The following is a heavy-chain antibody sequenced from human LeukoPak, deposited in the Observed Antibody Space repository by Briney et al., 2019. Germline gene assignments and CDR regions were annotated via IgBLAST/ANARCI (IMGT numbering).Heavy chain of an antibody. CDR2: LSRSGDTT. J-gene: IGHJ4*02. CDR3: TRTSSLYDY. Sequence: PGGSLRLSCAASGFTFSSYSMNWVRQAPGKGLEWVSALSRSGDTTYYADSVKGRFTISRDNSKSTLHLQMNSLRAEDTAVYYCTRTSSLYDYWGQGTLVTVSS. V-gene: IGHV3-23*01. D-gene: IGHD1-7*01. CDR1: GFTFSSYS.